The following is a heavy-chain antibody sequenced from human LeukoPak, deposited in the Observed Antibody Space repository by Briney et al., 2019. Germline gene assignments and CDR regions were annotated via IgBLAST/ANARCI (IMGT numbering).Heavy chain of an antibody. CDR1: VFTFSNYI. CDR3: AKDQYSSSPEIDY. CDR2: IWYDGINK. D-gene: IGHD6-6*01. J-gene: IGHJ4*02. Sequence: PRRSLRLSSAASVFTFSNYIMDAVRQAPGKGLEWGAVIWYDGINKYYADSVKGRFTISRDNSKNTLYLQMNSLRAEDTAVYYCAKDQYSSSPEIDYWGQGTLVTVSS. V-gene: IGHV3-33*06.